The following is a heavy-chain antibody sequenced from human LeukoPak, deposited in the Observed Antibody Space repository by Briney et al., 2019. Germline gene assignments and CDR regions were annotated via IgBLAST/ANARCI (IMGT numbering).Heavy chain of an antibody. D-gene: IGHD3-3*01. J-gene: IGHJ6*03. Sequence: SVKVSCKASGGTFSSYAISWVRQAPGQGLEWMGGIIPIFGTANYAQKFQGRVTITTDEFTSTAYMELSSLRSEDTAVYYCASGAIFGVVISGEYYYYMDVWGKGTTVTVSS. CDR3: ASGAIFGVVISGEYYYYMDV. CDR1: GGTFSSYA. CDR2: IIPIFGTA. V-gene: IGHV1-69*05.